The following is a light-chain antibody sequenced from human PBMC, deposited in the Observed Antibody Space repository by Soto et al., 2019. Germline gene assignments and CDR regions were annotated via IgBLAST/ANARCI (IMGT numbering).Light chain of an antibody. J-gene: IGKJ2*01. CDR1: QSVSSY. CDR3: QQRSNWPYT. CDR2: DAS. V-gene: IGKV3-11*01. Sequence: EIVLTQSPCTLSLSPGERATLSCRASQSVSSYLAWYQQKPGQAPRLLIYDASNRATGIPARFSGSGSGTDFTLNISRLEPEDFAVYYCQQRSNWPYTFGQGNKLEIK.